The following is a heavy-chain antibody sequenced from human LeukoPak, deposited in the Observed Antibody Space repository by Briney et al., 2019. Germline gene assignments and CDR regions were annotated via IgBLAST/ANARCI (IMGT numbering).Heavy chain of an antibody. CDR3: ARERAPGIAVDY. V-gene: IGHV3-74*01. J-gene: IGHJ4*02. CDR2: IKSDGSST. CDR1: GFTFSTYW. Sequence: PGGSLRLSCAASGFTFSTYWMHWVRQAPGKGLVWVSRIKSDGSSTSYADFVKGRFTISRDNAKNTLYLQMNSLRAEDTAVYYCARERAPGIAVDYWGQGTLVTVSS. D-gene: IGHD6-19*01.